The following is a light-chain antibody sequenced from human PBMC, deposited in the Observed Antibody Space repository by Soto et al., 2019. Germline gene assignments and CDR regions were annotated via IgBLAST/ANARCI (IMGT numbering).Light chain of an antibody. CDR1: QSISSY. CDR2: AAS. CDR3: QQSFSTRRT. V-gene: IGKV1-39*01. J-gene: IGKJ1*01. Sequence: DIQMTQSPSSLSASVGDRVTITFRASQSISSYLNWYQQKPGKAPKLLIYAASDLQSGLPSRFSGSGSGTDFTLTIRSLQVEDFATYYCQQSFSTRRTFGQGTKVDI.